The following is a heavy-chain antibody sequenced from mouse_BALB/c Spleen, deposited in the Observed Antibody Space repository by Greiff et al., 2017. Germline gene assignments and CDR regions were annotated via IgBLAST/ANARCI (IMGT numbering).Heavy chain of an antibody. J-gene: IGHJ4*01. CDR3: ESDERAMDY. V-gene: IGHV7-1*02. Sequence: ELQLVESGGGLVPPGGSLRLSCATSGFTFCDFYMEWVRQPPGKRLEWIAASRNKANDYTTEYSASVKDRFIVSRDTYQSSLYLPMNALRAEDTANYYCESDERAMDYWGQGTQVTVSS. CDR2: SRNKANDYTT. CDR1: GFTFCDFY.